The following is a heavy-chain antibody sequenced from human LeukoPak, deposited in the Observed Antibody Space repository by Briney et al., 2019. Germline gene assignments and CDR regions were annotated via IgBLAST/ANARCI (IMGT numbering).Heavy chain of an antibody. CDR1: GASFSVYY. CDR3: GRGPTTPLGATTDY. Sequence: SETLSLTCAVYGASFSVYYWSWIRHPPGKGVGWVGEINHSGSTNYNPSLKSRVTISVDTSKNQSSLKLSSVTAADTAVYYCGRGPTTPLGATTDYWGQGTLVTVSS. CDR2: INHSGST. D-gene: IGHD1-26*01. J-gene: IGHJ4*02. V-gene: IGHV4-34*01.